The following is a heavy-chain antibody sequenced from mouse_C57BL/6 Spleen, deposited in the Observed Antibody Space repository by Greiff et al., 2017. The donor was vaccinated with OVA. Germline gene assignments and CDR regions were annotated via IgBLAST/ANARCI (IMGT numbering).Heavy chain of an antibody. V-gene: IGHV1-54*01. CDR2: INPGSGGT. CDR3: ARDDGYRDD. CDR1: GYAFTNYL. D-gene: IGHD2-3*01. J-gene: IGHJ2*01. Sequence: QVQLQQSGAELVRPGTSVKVSCKASGYAFTNYLIEWVKQRPGQGLEWIGEINPGSGGTNYNEKFKGKATLTADKSSSTAYMQLSSLTSEDSAVYVCARDDGYRDDWGQGTTLTVSS.